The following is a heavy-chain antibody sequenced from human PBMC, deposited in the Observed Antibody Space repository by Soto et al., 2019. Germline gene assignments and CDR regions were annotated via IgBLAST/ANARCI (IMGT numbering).Heavy chain of an antibody. V-gene: IGHV3-11*01. CDR2: ISTSGSTM. J-gene: IGHJ4*02. Sequence: GGSLRLSCAASGFTFSYYYMSWIRQAPGKGLEWVSYISTSGSTMYYADSVKGRFTISRDNAKNSLSLQMNSLRAEDTAVYYCARDMRNSWPFDYWGQGTLVTVSS. CDR1: GFTFSYYY. CDR3: ARDMRNSWPFDY. D-gene: IGHD2-2*01.